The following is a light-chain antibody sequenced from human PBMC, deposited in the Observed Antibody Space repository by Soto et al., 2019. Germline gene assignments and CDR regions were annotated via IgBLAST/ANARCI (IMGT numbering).Light chain of an antibody. V-gene: IGLV2-8*01. Sequence: QSALTQPPSASGSPGQSVTISCTGASSDVGGYNFVSWYQHHPGKAPKLLIYEVTKRPSGVPDRFSGSKSGNTASLTISGLQAEDEADYYCYSYAGSYTFYVFGTGTKLTVL. CDR2: EVT. CDR3: YSYAGSYTFYV. J-gene: IGLJ1*01. CDR1: SSDVGGYNF.